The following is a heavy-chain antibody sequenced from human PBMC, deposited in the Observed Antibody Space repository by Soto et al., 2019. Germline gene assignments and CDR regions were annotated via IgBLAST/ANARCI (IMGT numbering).Heavy chain of an antibody. CDR2: IYYSGST. D-gene: IGHD2-2*01. CDR3: VRRYGSSFDY. J-gene: IGHJ4*02. V-gene: IGHV4-59*08. Sequence: RIRQPPGKGLEWIGYIYYSGSTNYNPSLKSRVTISVDTSKNQFSLKLSSVTAADTAVYYCVRRYGSSFDYWGQGTLVIVFS.